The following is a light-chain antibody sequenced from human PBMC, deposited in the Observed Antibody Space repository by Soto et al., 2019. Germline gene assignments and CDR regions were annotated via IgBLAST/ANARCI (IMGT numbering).Light chain of an antibody. CDR1: QSILYSPNNKYY. V-gene: IGKV4-1*01. CDR2: WAS. J-gene: IGKJ4*01. CDR3: QQYYGIPLT. Sequence: DIVMTQSPDSLAVSLGERATINCKSSQSILYSPNNKYYLTWYQQKPGQPPKLLIYWASTRESGVPDRFSGSGSGTDFTLTISSLQAEDVAIYYCQQYYGIPLTFGGGTKVEIK.